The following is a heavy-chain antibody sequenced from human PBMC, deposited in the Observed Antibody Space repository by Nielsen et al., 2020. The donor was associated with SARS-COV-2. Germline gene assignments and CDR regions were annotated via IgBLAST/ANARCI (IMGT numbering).Heavy chain of an antibody. D-gene: IGHD4-17*01. CDR3: ARALRYYYYYYGMDV. Sequence: WVRQAPGQGLEWMGWISALNGNNNYAQKFQGRVTMTTDASTSTAYMELSSLRSEDTAVYYCARALRYYYYYYGMDVWGQGTAVTVSS. CDR2: ISALNGNN. J-gene: IGHJ6*02. V-gene: IGHV1-18*01.